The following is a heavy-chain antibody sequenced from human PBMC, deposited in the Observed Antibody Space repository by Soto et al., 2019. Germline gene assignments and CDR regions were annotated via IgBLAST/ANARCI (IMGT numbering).Heavy chain of an antibody. CDR2: IVVGSGNT. J-gene: IGHJ4*02. CDR3: AARYSSGDPKVYYFDY. V-gene: IGHV1-58*01. Sequence: SVKVSCKASGFTFTSSAVQWVRQARGQRLEWIGWIVVGSGNTNYAQKFQERVTITRDMSTSTAYMELSSLRSEDTAVYYCAARYSSGDPKVYYFDYWGQGTLVTVSS. D-gene: IGHD6-19*01. CDR1: GFTFTSSA.